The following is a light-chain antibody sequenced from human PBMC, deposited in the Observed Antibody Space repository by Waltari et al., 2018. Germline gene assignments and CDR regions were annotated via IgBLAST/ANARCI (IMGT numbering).Light chain of an antibody. Sequence: DIQVTQSPSTLSASIEDRVNNTCRANQSINNWVAWYQQKPGKAPTPPIYKSSVLQGGVPSRFSGTGSGTEFTLTISGLQPDDFATYYCLQYGRHWAFGPGTKVEI. V-gene: IGKV1-5*03. CDR1: QSINNW. CDR3: LQYGRHWA. J-gene: IGKJ1*01. CDR2: KSS.